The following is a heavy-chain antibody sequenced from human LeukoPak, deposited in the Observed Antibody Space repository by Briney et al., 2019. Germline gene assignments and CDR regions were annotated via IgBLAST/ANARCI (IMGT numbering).Heavy chain of an antibody. CDR1: GFTFSSYG. CDR2: IWYDGSNK. Sequence: GGSLRLSCAASGFTFSSYGMHWVRQAPGKGLEWVAVIWYDGSNKYYADSVKGRFTISRDTPKNTLYLQMDSLRAEDTAVYYCARDRSVRYFDYWGQGALVTVSS. D-gene: IGHD2-15*01. J-gene: IGHJ4*02. V-gene: IGHV3-33*01. CDR3: ARDRSVRYFDY.